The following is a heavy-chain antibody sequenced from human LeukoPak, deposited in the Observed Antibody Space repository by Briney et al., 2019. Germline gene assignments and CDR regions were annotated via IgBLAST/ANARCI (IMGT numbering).Heavy chain of an antibody. D-gene: IGHD3-22*01. Sequence: GGSLRLSCAASGFTFSNAWMSWVRQAPGKGLEWVGRIKSKTDGGTTDYAAPVKGRFTISRDDSKNTLYLQMNSLKTEDTAVYYCTTGDSSGSYYYYYMDVWGKGTTVTVSS. CDR1: GFTFSNAW. CDR2: IKSKTDGGTT. J-gene: IGHJ6*03. V-gene: IGHV3-15*01. CDR3: TTGDSSGSYYYYYMDV.